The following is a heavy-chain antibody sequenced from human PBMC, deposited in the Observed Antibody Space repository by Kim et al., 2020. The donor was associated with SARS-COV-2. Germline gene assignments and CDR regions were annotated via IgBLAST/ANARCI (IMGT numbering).Heavy chain of an antibody. V-gene: IGHV1-69*13. D-gene: IGHD6-13*01. CDR1: GGTFSSYA. CDR3: ARVLGIAAAIGFYGMDV. J-gene: IGHJ6*02. Sequence: SVKVSCKASGGTFSSYAISWVRQAPGQGLEWMGGIIPIFGTANYAQKFQGRVTITADESTSTAYMELSSMRSEETAVYYCARVLGIAAAIGFYGMDVWG. CDR2: IIPIFGTA.